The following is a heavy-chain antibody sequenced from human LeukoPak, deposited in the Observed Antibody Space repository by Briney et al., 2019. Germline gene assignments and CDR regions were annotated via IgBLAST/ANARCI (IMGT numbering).Heavy chain of an antibody. D-gene: IGHD3-9*01. V-gene: IGHV3-53*05. CDR1: GFTVSSSY. J-gene: IGHJ4*02. CDR2: IYIDGST. Sequence: GGSLRLSCAASGFTVSSSYMSWVRQAPGKGLEWVSVIYIDGSTYYADSVKGRFTISRDNSKNTLSLQMNSLRAEDTAVYYCAGRYYDILTGGREGFDYWGQGTLVTVSS. CDR3: AGRYYDILTGGREGFDY.